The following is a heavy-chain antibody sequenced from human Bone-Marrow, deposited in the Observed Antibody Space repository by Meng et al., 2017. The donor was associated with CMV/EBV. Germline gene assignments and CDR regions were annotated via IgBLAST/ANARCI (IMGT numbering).Heavy chain of an antibody. V-gene: IGHV3-9*01. CDR2: ISWNSGSI. CDR1: GFTFDDYA. J-gene: IGHJ6*02. Sequence: SLKISCAASGFTFDDYAMHWVRQAPGKGLEWVSGISWNSGSIGYADSVKGRFTISRDNAKNSLYLQMNSLRAEDTAVYYCARGHLGLGVWGQGTTVTVSS. CDR3: ARGHLGLGV.